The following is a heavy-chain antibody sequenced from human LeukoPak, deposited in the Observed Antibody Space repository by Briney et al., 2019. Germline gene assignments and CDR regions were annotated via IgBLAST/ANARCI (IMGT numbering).Heavy chain of an antibody. CDR2: IYYSGST. CDR3: ARETSYYDILTGTNYYFDY. J-gene: IGHJ4*02. Sequence: SETLSLTCTVSGGSISSYYWSWIRQPPGKGLEWIGYIYYSGSTNYNASLKSRVTISVDTSKNQISLKLSSVTAADTAVYYCARETSYYDILTGTNYYFDYWGQGTLVTVSS. V-gene: IGHV4-59*01. CDR1: GGSISSYY. D-gene: IGHD3-9*01.